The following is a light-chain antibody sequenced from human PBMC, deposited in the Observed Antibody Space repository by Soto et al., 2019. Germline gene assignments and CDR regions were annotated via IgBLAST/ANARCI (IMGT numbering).Light chain of an antibody. V-gene: IGKV3-20*01. CDR3: QQYGSSLWT. Sequence: EIVLSKSPGTLSSLKIDIVPLSFRASQYINTRLAWYQHRPGQAPRLLIYGASNGATGIPDRFSGSGSGTDFTLTISRLEPEDFAVYYCQQYGSSLWTFGQGTKVDI. CDR2: GAS. CDR1: QYINTR. J-gene: IGKJ1*01.